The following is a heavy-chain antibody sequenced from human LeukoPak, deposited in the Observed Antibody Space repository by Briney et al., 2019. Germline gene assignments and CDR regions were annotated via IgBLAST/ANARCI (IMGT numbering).Heavy chain of an antibody. V-gene: IGHV3-7*01. Sequence: GGSLRLSCAASGFTLSRHWMSWVRQAPGKGLEWVASIRQDGNDINYVESVKGRFIISRDNAGNSVSLQMSSLRAEDTAMYYCAKEDGDFLTGPFDHWGQGILVTVSS. CDR1: GFTLSRHW. J-gene: IGHJ4*02. CDR2: IRQDGNDI. D-gene: IGHD3/OR15-3a*01. CDR3: AKEDGDFLTGPFDH.